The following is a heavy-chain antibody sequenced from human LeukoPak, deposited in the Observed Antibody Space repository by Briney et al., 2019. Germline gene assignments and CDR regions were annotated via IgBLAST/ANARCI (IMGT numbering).Heavy chain of an antibody. Sequence: GGSLRLSCAAPGFTFTNAWMSWVRQAPGKGLEWVGHIKTKTEGGTRDYAAPVKGRFTISRDDSRNTLFLEMNSLKSEDTAVYYCTTDPTYYFVRGWGQGTLVTVSS. CDR3: TTDPTYYFVRG. D-gene: IGHD3-10*02. J-gene: IGHJ4*02. V-gene: IGHV3-15*01. CDR1: GFTFTNAW. CDR2: IKTKTEGGTR.